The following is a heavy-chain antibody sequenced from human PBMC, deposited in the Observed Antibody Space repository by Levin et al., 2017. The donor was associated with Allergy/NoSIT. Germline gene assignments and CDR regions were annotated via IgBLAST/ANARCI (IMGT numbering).Heavy chain of an antibody. J-gene: IGHJ3*02. D-gene: IGHD3-22*01. Sequence: SETLSLTCTVSGGSISSYYWSWIRQPPGKGLEWIGYIYYSGSTNYKPSLKSRVTISVDTSKNQFSLKLSSVTAADTAVYYCARDSGDYPPTDAFDIWGQGTMVTVSS. CDR1: GGSISSYY. CDR3: ARDSGDYPPTDAFDI. V-gene: IGHV4-59*12. CDR2: IYYSGST.